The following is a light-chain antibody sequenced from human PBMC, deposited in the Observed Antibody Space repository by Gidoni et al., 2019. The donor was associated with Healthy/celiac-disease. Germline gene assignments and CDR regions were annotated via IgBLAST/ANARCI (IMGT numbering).Light chain of an antibody. CDR1: QSVSSY. J-gene: IGKJ1*01. Sequence: EIVLTQSPATLSLSPGERATLPCRASQSVSSYLAWYQQKPGQAPRLLIYDASNRATGIPARFSGSGSGTDFTLTISSLEPEDFAVYYCQQRSNWPTWTFXHXTKVXIK. CDR3: QQRSNWPTWT. V-gene: IGKV3-11*01. CDR2: DAS.